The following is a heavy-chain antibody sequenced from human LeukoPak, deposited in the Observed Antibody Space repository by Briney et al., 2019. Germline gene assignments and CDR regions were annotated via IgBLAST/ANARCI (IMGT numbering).Heavy chain of an antibody. V-gene: IGHV4-38-2*01. CDR1: GYSISSGYY. D-gene: IGHD6-13*01. Sequence: PSETLSLTCAVSGYSISSGYYWGWIRQPPRKGLEWIGSIYHNGNTYYNPSLKSRVTISVDTSKNEFSLKLSSVTAADTAVYYCARAYRSSWYLNWFDPWGQGTLVTVSS. CDR2: IYHNGNT. J-gene: IGHJ5*02. CDR3: ARAYRSSWYLNWFDP.